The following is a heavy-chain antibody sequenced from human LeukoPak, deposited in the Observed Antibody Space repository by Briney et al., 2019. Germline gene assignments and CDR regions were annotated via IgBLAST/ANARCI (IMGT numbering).Heavy chain of an antibody. D-gene: IGHD6-19*01. CDR1: GFTFSSYA. J-gene: IGHJ6*02. Sequence: GGSLRLSCAASGFTFSSYAMSWVRQAPGKGLEWVAVIWYDGSNKYYADSVKGRFTISRDNSKNTLYLQMNSLRAEDTAVYYCARDLAVAGRFYYGMDVWGQGTTVTVSS. CDR3: ARDLAVAGRFYYGMDV. V-gene: IGHV3-33*08. CDR2: IWYDGSNK.